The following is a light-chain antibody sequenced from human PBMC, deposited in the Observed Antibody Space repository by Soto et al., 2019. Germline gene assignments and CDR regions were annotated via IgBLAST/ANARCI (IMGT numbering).Light chain of an antibody. J-gene: IGLJ1*01. Sequence: QSALTQPASVSGSPGQSITISCTGTSSDVSAYNYVSWYQQHPGKAPKLMIYDVNNRPSGVSNRFSGSKSGNTASLTISGLQAEDEADYYCSSYTSSSTEVFGTGTKVT. V-gene: IGLV2-14*01. CDR2: DVN. CDR1: SSDVSAYNY. CDR3: SSYTSSSTEV.